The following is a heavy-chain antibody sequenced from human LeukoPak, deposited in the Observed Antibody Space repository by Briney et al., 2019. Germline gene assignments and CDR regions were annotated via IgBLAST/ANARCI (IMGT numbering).Heavy chain of an antibody. J-gene: IGHJ3*02. V-gene: IGHV3-48*01. CDR3: AKDGGSDPDSFDI. D-gene: IGHD2-15*01. Sequence: PGGSLRLSCAASGFTFSSYAMSWVRQAPGKGLEWVSYISSSGSTIYYADSVKGRFTISRDNTKNSLYLQMNSLRAEDTAVYYCAKDGGSDPDSFDIWGQGTMVTVSS. CDR2: ISSSGSTI. CDR1: GFTFSSYA.